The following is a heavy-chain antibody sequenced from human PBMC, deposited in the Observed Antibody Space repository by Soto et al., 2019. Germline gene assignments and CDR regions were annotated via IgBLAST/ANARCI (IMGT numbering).Heavy chain of an antibody. D-gene: IGHD3-10*01. CDR2: IYYSGST. V-gene: IGHV4-39*01. Sequence: QLQLQESGPGLVKPSETLSLTCTVSGGSISSSSYYWGWIRQPPGKGLEWIGSIYYSGSTYYNPSLKSRVPIAVDTSKNQFSLKLSSVTAADTAVYYCARRGSGRYSDYWGQGTLVTVSS. CDR3: ARRGSGRYSDY. J-gene: IGHJ4*02. CDR1: GGSISSSSYY.